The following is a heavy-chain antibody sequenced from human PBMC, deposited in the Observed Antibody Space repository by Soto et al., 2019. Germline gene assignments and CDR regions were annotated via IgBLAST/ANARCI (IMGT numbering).Heavy chain of an antibody. D-gene: IGHD6-6*01. CDR1: GYTFRTYG. CDR3: ARDTIAVRPGRFDP. J-gene: IGHJ5*02. CDR2: ISAYNGNT. Sequence: ASVKVSCKASGYTFRTYGINWVRQAPGQGLEWMGWISAYNGNTDYAQDFQGRVTMNTDTSTSTAYMEMRSLRSDDTAVYYCARDTIAVRPGRFDPWGQGTQVTVSS. V-gene: IGHV1-18*01.